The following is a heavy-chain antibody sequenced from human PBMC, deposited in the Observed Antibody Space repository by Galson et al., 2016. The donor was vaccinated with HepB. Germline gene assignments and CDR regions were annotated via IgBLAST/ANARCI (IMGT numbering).Heavy chain of an antibody. D-gene: IGHD1-1*01. V-gene: IGHV3-48*04. CDR1: GFTFSSYS. J-gene: IGHJ4*02. CDR3: ARSVEGHFDY. CDR2: ISVYRTI. Sequence: SLRLSCAASGFTFSSYSMNWVRQAPGKGLEWVSYISVYRTIYYADSVKGRFTISRDNARNSLYLQMNTLRADVTAVYYCARSVEGHFDYWGQGILVTVSS.